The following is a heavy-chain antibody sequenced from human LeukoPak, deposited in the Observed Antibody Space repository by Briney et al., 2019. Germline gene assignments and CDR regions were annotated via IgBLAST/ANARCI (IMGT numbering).Heavy chain of an antibody. V-gene: IGHV3-48*03. J-gene: IGHJ4*02. Sequence: GGSLRLSCAASGFIFTSYGLAWIRQAPGKGLEWVSYISTSDTTIYYADSVKGRFTISRDNAKNSLYLQMNSLRAEDTAVYYCARGLRNTILGGDYYWGQGTLVTVSS. D-gene: IGHD3-3*01. CDR3: ARGLRNTILGGDYY. CDR2: ISTSDTTI. CDR1: GFIFTSYG.